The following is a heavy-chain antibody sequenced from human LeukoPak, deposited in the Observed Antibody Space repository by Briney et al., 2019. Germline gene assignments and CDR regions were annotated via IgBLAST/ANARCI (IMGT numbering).Heavy chain of an antibody. J-gene: IGHJ4*02. Sequence: KPGGSLRLSSAASGFPFSNTWMGWFRQAPGGGWGWVGRFERETDGGRTDYAAPVKGRCTISRDDSKNMVYVQMNSLTTEDTAVYYCGTDLFDYWGQGTLVTVSS. CDR3: GTDLFDY. CDR1: GFPFSNTW. V-gene: IGHV3-15*04. CDR2: FERETDGGRT.